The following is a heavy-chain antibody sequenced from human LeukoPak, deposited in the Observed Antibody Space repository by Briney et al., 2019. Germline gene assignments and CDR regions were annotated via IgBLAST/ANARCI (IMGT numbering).Heavy chain of an antibody. CDR3: ARYRPTYYYDSSGYSGSGPYFDY. V-gene: IGHV1-69*05. J-gene: IGHJ4*02. D-gene: IGHD3-22*01. CDR2: IIPIFGTA. CDR1: GGTFSSYA. Sequence: GSSVKVSCKASGGTFSSYAISWVRQAPGQGLEWMGGIIPIFGTANYAQKFQGRVTITTDESTSTAYMELGSLRSEDTAVYYCARYRPTYYYDSSGYSGSGPYFDYWGQGTLVTVSS.